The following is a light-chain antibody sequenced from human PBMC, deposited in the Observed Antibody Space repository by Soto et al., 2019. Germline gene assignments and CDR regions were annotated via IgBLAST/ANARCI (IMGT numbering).Light chain of an antibody. CDR1: QSVSSY. J-gene: IGKJ3*01. CDR3: QQRSNWLFT. CDR2: DAS. Sequence: EIVLTQSPATLSLSPGERATLSCSASQSVSSYLAWYQQRPGQAPRLLIYDASNRATGIPARFSGSGSGTDFTLNISSLEPEDFAVYYCQQRSNWLFTFGPGTKVDIK. V-gene: IGKV3-11*01.